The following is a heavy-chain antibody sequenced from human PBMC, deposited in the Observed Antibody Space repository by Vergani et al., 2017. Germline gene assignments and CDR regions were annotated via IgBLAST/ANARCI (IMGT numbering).Heavy chain of an antibody. Sequence: EVQLVESGGGLVQPGRSLRLSCAASGFTFDDYAMHWVRQAPGKGLEWVSGISWNSGSIGYVDSVKGRFTISRDNAKNSLYLQMNSLRAEDTAVYYCARIVRLGELSPNDAFDIWGQGTMVTVSS. V-gene: IGHV3-9*01. CDR1: GFTFDDYA. D-gene: IGHD3-16*02. CDR3: ARIVRLGELSPNDAFDI. J-gene: IGHJ3*02. CDR2: ISWNSGSI.